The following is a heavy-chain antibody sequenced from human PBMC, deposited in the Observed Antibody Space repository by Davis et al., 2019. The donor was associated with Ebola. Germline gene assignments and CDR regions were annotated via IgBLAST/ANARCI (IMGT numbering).Heavy chain of an antibody. J-gene: IGHJ5*02. V-gene: IGHV4-59*01. CDR2: IYFSGNI. CDR3: ARWNYHVLWGGWFDP. D-gene: IGHD3-9*01. CDR1: GGSISNSY. Sequence: GSLRLSCTVSGGSISNSYWSWIRQPPGKGLEWIGYIYFSGNIDYNPSLKSRVSISVDTSQNQFSLKLNSVTAADTAVYYCARWNYHVLWGGWFDPWGQGTLVTVSS.